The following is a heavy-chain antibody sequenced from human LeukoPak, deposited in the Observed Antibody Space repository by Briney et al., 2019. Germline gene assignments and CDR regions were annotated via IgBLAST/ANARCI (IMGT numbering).Heavy chain of an antibody. Sequence: PAETLSLTCAVYGGSFSGYYWSWIRQPPGKGLEWIGEINHSGSNNYNPSLKTRVTISVDTAKNQFSLELSSVTAADPAVYYCAKGINYYYVSYLFDYWGQGALVTVSS. V-gene: IGHV4-34*01. D-gene: IGHD3-10*01. CDR3: AKGINYYYVSYLFDY. J-gene: IGHJ4*02. CDR1: GGSFSGYY. CDR2: INHSGSN.